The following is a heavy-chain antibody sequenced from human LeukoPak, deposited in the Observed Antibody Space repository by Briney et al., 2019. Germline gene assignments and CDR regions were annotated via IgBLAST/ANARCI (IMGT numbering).Heavy chain of an antibody. J-gene: IGHJ4*02. Sequence: GGSLRLSCAASGFTFSAYSMNWVRRAPGKGLEWISYISSATTTIHYADSVKGRFTISRDNAKNTLYLQMNSLRDEDTAVYYCANQEYYYGSGSYYNPLPFDYWGQGTQVTVSS. CDR1: GFTFSAYS. CDR2: ISSATTTI. V-gene: IGHV3-48*02. CDR3: ANQEYYYGSGSYYNPLPFDY. D-gene: IGHD3-10*01.